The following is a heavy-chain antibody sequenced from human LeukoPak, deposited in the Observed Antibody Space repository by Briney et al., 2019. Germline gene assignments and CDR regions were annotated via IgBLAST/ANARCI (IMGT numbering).Heavy chain of an antibody. CDR1: GGSFSGYY. Sequence: SETLSLTCAVYGGSFSGYYWSWIRQPPGKGLEWIGYIYYSGSTNYNPSLKSRVTISVDTSKNQFSLKLSSVTAADTAVYYCARQVGARNFDYWGQGTLVTVSS. CDR3: ARQVGARNFDY. V-gene: IGHV4-59*08. D-gene: IGHD1-26*01. CDR2: IYYSGST. J-gene: IGHJ4*02.